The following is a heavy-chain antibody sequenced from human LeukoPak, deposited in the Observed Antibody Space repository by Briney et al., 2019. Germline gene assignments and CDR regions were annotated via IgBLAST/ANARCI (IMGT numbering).Heavy chain of an antibody. CDR3: ARSDYYNRNGYSFRVLDY. CDR1: GYSFTNYW. V-gene: IGHV5-51*01. Sequence: GESLKISCQGSGYSFTNYWIGWVRQMLGKGLEWMAIIYPDDSNTRYSPSFQGQVTISADKSTSTAFLQWRSLKTSDTAIYYCARSDYYNRNGYSFRVLDYWGPGTLVTVSS. D-gene: IGHD3-22*01. CDR2: IYPDDSNT. J-gene: IGHJ4*02.